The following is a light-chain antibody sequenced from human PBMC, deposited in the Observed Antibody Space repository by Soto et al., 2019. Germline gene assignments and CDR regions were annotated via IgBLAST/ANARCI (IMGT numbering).Light chain of an antibody. CDR1: SSDVGGYNL. V-gene: IGLV2-11*01. Sequence: QSALTQPRSVSGSPGQAVTISCTGTSSDVGGYNLVSWYQQYPGKAPKLIICDVNKRPSGVPDRFSGSKSGNTASLTISGLQAEDEADYYCCSYAGSDWVFGGGTKVTVL. CDR2: DVN. CDR3: CSYAGSDWV. J-gene: IGLJ3*02.